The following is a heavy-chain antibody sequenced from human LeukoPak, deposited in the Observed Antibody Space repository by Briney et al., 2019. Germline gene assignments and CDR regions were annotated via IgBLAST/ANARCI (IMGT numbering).Heavy chain of an antibody. CDR2: VNHSGST. J-gene: IGHJ5*02. D-gene: IGHD3-22*01. CDR3: ARRPMIVVVTKYNWFDP. Sequence: SSETLSLTCAAYGGSFSGYYWSWIRQPPGKGLEWIGEVNHSGSTNYNPSLKSRVTISVDTSKNQFSLKLSSVTAADTAVYYCARRPMIVVVTKYNWFDPWGQGTLVTVSS. CDR1: GGSFSGYY. V-gene: IGHV4-34*01.